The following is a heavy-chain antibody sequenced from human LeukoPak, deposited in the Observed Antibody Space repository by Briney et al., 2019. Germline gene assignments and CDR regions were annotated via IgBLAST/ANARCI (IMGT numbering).Heavy chain of an antibody. CDR1: GYTFTVYY. CDR3: ANGGSYDAFDI. Sequence: ASVKVSCKASGYTFTVYYMHWGRHAPGPGLEWMGWINPNRGGTNYAQKLQGRDTMTRDTSISTAYMGLRRLRSDDTAVYYCANGGSYDAFDIWGQGTMVTVSS. J-gene: IGHJ3*02. D-gene: IGHD1-26*01. CDR2: INPNRGGT. V-gene: IGHV1-2*02.